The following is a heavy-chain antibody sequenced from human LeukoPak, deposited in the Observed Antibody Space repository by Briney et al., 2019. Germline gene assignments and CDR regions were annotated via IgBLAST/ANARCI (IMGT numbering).Heavy chain of an antibody. CDR3: AKDAGTTGTMSFDY. J-gene: IGHJ4*02. Sequence: SETLSLTCTVSGGSISSSSYYWGWIRQPPGKGLEWIGYIYYSGSTNYNPSLKSRVTISVDTSKNQFSLKLSSVTAADTAVYYCAKDAGTTGTMSFDYWGQGTLVTVSS. CDR1: GGSISSSSYY. CDR2: IYYSGST. V-gene: IGHV4-61*01. D-gene: IGHD1-1*01.